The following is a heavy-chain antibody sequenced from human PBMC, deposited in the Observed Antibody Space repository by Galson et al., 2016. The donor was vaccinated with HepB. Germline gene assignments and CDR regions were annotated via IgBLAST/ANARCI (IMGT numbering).Heavy chain of an antibody. V-gene: IGHV1-18*01. CDR3: ASDQWPEACEHFDY. J-gene: IGHJ4*02. CDR2: ISGYNGNT. D-gene: IGHD6-19*01. Sequence: SVKVSCKASGYTFNSYGLSWVRQAPGQGLEWMGWISGYNGNTNYEQKLQGRVTMTRNTSTSTAYMELRSLRSEDTAVYYCASDQWPEACEHFDYWGQGTLVTVSS. CDR1: GYTFNSYG.